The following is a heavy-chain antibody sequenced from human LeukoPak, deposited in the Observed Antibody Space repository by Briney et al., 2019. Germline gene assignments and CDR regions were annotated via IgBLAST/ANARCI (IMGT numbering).Heavy chain of an antibody. CDR3: ARPLGPTYYDFWSGEFDY. Sequence: GGSLRLSCAASGFTFSSYGMHWVRQAPGKGLEWVAFIRYDGSNKYYADSVKGRFTISRDNAKNSLYLQMNSLRAEDTAVYYCARPLGPTYYDFWSGEFDYWGQGTLVTVSS. V-gene: IGHV3-30*02. CDR1: GFTFSSYG. J-gene: IGHJ4*02. CDR2: IRYDGSNK. D-gene: IGHD3-3*01.